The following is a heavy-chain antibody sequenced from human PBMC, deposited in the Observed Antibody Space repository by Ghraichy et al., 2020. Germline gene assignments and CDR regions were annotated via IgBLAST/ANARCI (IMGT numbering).Heavy chain of an antibody. V-gene: IGHV1-69*13. D-gene: IGHD2-15*01. J-gene: IGHJ6*02. CDR2: IIPIFGTA. Sequence: SVKVSCKASGGTFSSYAISWVRQAPGQGLEWMGGIIPIFGTANYAQKFQGRVTITADESTSTAYMELSSLRSEDTAVYYCARAPRVAASYYYGMDVWGQGTTVTVSS. CDR1: GGTFSSYA. CDR3: ARAPRVAASYYYGMDV.